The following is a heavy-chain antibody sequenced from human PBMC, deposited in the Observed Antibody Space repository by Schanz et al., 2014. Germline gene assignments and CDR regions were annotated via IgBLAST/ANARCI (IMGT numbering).Heavy chain of an antibody. CDR2: IRYDGSSK. Sequence: QVQLVESGGGVVQPGGSLRLSCAASGFTFSSYSMHWVRQAPGKGLEWVAFIRYDGSSKYYADSVRGRFTISRDDSKNTLYLQMNSLRPEDTAVYYCAKEDRTYSSDYVYWGQGTLVTVSS. CDR3: AKEDRTYSSDYVY. J-gene: IGHJ4*02. CDR1: GFTFSSYS. D-gene: IGHD3-22*01. V-gene: IGHV3-30*02.